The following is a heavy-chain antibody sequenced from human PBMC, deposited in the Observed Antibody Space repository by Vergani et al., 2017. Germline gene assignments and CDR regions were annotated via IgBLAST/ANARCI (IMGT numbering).Heavy chain of an antibody. CDR2: IITILGIA. Sequence: QVQLVQSGAEVKKPGSSVKVSCKASGGTFSSYTISWVRQAPGQGLEWMGRIITILGIANYAQKFQGRVTITADKSTSTAYMELSSLRSEDTGVYYCARERPYGAFDYWGQGTLVTVSS. CDR1: GGTFSSYT. CDR3: ARERPYGAFDY. J-gene: IGHJ4*02. V-gene: IGHV1-69*08. D-gene: IGHD4-17*01.